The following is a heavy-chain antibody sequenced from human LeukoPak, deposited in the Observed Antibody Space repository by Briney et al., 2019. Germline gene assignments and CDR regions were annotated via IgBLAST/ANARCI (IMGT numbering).Heavy chain of an antibody. D-gene: IGHD4-23*01. CDR2: IYYSGST. CDR3: ARGVRYFDY. Sequence: SETLSLTCTVSGGSISSYYWSWIRQPPGKGLEWIGYIYYSGSTNYNPSLKRRVTISVDTSKNQFSLKLSSVTAADTAVYYCARGVRYFDYWGQGTLVTVSS. CDR1: GGSISSYY. V-gene: IGHV4-59*01. J-gene: IGHJ4*02.